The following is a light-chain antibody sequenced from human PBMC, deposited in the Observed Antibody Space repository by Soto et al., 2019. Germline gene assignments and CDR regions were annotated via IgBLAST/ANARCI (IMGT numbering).Light chain of an antibody. J-gene: IGLJ3*02. CDR1: SSDAGGYNY. Sequence: QSVLTQPPSASGSPGQSVTISCTGTSSDAGGYNYVSWYQQYPGRAPKLMIYEVTKRPSGVPDRFSGSKSGNTASLTVSGLQAEDEAVYYCSSYAASNNFYFVFGGGTKLTVL. CDR2: EVT. CDR3: SSYAASNNFYFV. V-gene: IGLV2-8*01.